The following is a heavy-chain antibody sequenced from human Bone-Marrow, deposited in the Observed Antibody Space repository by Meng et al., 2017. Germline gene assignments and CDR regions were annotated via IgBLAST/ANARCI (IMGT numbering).Heavy chain of an antibody. CDR3: ARDPDPNPYSGSYYPI. J-gene: IGHJ3*02. D-gene: IGHD1-26*01. CDR1: GFTFSSYD. CDR2: IGTAGDT. Sequence: GGSLRLSCAASGFTFSSYDMHWVRQATGNGLEWVSAIGTAGDTYYPGSVKGRFTISRDNSKNTLYLQLNSLRAEDTAVYYCARDPDPNPYSGSYYPIWGQGTMVTVSS. V-gene: IGHV3-13*01.